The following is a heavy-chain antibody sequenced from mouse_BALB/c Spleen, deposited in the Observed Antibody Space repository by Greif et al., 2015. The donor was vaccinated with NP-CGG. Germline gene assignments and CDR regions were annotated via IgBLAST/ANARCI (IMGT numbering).Heavy chain of an antibody. J-gene: IGHJ3*01. CDR2: INPSTGYT. V-gene: IGHV1-7*01. CDR1: GNTFTSYW. Sequence: QVQLKESGAELAKPGASVKMSCKASGNTFTSYWMHWVKQRPGQGLEWIGYINPSTGYTEYNQKFKDKATLTADKSSSTAYMQLSSLTSEDSAVYYCATTVVATFAYWGQGTLVTVSA. D-gene: IGHD1-1*01. CDR3: ATTVVATFAY.